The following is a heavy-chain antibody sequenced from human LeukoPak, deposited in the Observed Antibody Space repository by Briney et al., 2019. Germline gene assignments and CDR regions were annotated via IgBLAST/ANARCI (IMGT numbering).Heavy chain of an antibody. V-gene: IGHV1-69*13. D-gene: IGHD3-10*01. CDR3: ARVNSGSHVYFDY. J-gene: IGHJ4*02. CDR1: GGTFSSYA. CDR2: IIPIFGTA. Sequence: SVKVSCKASGGTFSSYAISWVRQAPGQGLEWMGGIIPIFGTADYAQKFQGRVTITADESTSTAYMELSSLRSEDTAVYYCARVNSGSHVYFDYWGQGTLVTVSS.